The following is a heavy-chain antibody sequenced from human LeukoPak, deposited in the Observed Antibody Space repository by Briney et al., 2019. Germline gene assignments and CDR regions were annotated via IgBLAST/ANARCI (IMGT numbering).Heavy chain of an antibody. CDR1: GGSFSGYY. CDR2: INHSGST. Sequence: SETLSLTCAVYGGSFSGYYWSWIRQPPGKGLEWIGEINHSGSTNYNPSLKSRVTISVDTSKNQFSLKLSSVTAADTAVYYCARRSGCGGDCYPRLTGDHGNYYYYMDVWGKGTTVTVSS. CDR3: ARRSGCGGDCYPRLTGDHGNYYYYMDV. J-gene: IGHJ6*03. V-gene: IGHV4-34*01. D-gene: IGHD2-21*02.